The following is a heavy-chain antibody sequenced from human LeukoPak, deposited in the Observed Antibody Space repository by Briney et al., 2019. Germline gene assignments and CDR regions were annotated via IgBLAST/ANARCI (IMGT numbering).Heavy chain of an antibody. Sequence: SETLSLTCAVYGGSFSGYHWSWIRQPPGKGLEWIGEINHSGSTNHNPSLKSRVTISVDTSKNQFSLKLSSVTAADTAVYYCARFRSGYSYYFDYWGQGTLVTVSS. J-gene: IGHJ4*02. D-gene: IGHD3-22*01. V-gene: IGHV4-34*01. CDR1: GGSFSGYH. CDR3: ARFRSGYSYYFDY. CDR2: INHSGST.